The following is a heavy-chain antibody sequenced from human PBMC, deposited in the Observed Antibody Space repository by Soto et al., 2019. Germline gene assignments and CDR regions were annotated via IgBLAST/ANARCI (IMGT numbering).Heavy chain of an antibody. D-gene: IGHD3-3*01. J-gene: IGHJ3*02. CDR2: ISAYNGNT. CDR1: GYTFTSYA. Sequence: GASVKVSCKASGYTFTSYAMHWVRQAPGQGLEWMGWISAYNGNTNYAQKFQGRVTMTTDTSTSTAYMELRSLRSDDTAVYYCASTDFWSGYLHDAFDIWGQGTMVTVS. V-gene: IGHV1-18*01. CDR3: ASTDFWSGYLHDAFDI.